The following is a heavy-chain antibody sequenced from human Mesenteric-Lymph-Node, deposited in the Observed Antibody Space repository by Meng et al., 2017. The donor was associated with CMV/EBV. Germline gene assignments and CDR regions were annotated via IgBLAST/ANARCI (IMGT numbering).Heavy chain of an antibody. CDR1: GFSLSARGVG. V-gene: IGHV2-5*02. J-gene: IGHJ4*02. CDR3: AHKGVATEFDY. D-gene: IGHD5-12*01. CDR2: IYWDDDK. Sequence: CPFSGFSLSARGVGVGWIRQPPGKALEWLALIYWDDDKRYSPSLKSRLTITKDTSKNQVVLTMTNMDPVDTATYYCAHKGVATEFDYWGQGTLVTVSS.